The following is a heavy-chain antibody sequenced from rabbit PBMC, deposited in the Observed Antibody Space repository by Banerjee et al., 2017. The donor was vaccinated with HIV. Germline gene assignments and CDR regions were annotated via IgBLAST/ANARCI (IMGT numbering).Heavy chain of an antibody. CDR1: GFTFSSYV. D-gene: IGHD1-1*01. CDR2: IITDDSA. V-gene: IGHV1S8*01. J-gene: IGHJ4*01. Sequence: QEQLKETGGGLVQPGGSLTLSCKASGFTFSSYVITWVRQAPGKGLEWIGWIITDDSAYYASWVNGRFTISSDNAQNTVDLQMTSLTAADTATYFCARGDTGSRHSPFNLWGQGTLVTVS. CDR3: ARGDTGSRHSPFNL.